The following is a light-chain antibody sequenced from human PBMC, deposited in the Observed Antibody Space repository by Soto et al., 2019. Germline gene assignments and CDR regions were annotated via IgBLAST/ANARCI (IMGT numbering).Light chain of an antibody. J-gene: IGKJ4*01. V-gene: IGKV3-15*01. CDR3: QQYNNWPRAT. Sequence: EIVMTQSPATLYVSPGERATLSCRASQSISSNLAWYQQEPGQAPRLLMFRTSSRATGFPARFSGSGSGTEFNLTISSLQSEDFGVYYCQQYNNWPRATFGGGTKVDIK. CDR1: QSISSN. CDR2: RTS.